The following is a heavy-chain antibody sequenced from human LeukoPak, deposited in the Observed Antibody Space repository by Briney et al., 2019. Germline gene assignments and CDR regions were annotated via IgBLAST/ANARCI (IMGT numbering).Heavy chain of an antibody. CDR3: ARSNYGDYVGY. CDR2: IYYSGNT. CDR1: GGSISSSSYY. V-gene: IGHV4-39*07. Sequence: SETLSLTCTVSGGSISSSSYYWAWIRQPPGKGLEWIGSIYYSGNTYYNPSLKSRVTISVDTSKNQFSLKLSSVTAADTAVYYCARSNYGDYVGYWGQGTLVTVSS. D-gene: IGHD4-17*01. J-gene: IGHJ4*02.